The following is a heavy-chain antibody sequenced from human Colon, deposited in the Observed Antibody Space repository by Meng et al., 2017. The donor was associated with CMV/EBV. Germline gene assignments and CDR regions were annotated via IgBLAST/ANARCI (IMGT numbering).Heavy chain of an antibody. Sequence: ISSCDYYWSWIRQPPGKGLEWIGFTYYNGRSYYHPSLKSRVTMSVDTSKNQFSLRLSSVTAADTAVYYCARTQDCTSTSCYTGFDPWGQGTLVTVSS. D-gene: IGHD2-2*02. J-gene: IGHJ5*02. CDR3: ARTQDCTSTSCYTGFDP. CDR1: ISSCDYY. V-gene: IGHV4-30-4*08. CDR2: TYYNGRS.